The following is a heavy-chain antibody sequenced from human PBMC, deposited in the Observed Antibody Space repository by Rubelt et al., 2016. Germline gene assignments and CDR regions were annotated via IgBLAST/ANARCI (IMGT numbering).Heavy chain of an antibody. V-gene: IGHV3-48*04. CDR3: ARDQWCMTTVTTARVWYYGMDV. CDR1: GFTFSSYS. Sequence: EVQLVESGGGLVQPGGSLRLSCAASGFTFSSYSMNWVRQAPGKGLEWVSYISSSSSTIYYADSVKGRFTISRDNAKNSLYLQMNSLRAEDTAVYYCARDQWCMTTVTTARVWYYGMDVWGQGTTVTVSS. J-gene: IGHJ6*02. D-gene: IGHD4-17*01. CDR2: ISSSSSTI.